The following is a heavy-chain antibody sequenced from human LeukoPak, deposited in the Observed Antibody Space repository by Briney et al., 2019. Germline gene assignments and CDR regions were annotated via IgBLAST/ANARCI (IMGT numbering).Heavy chain of an antibody. J-gene: IGHJ3*02. CDR3: AREMGYCSSTSCPGAFDI. V-gene: IGHV1-69*13. D-gene: IGHD2-2*01. Sequence: ASVKVSCKASGGTFSSYAISWVRQAPGQGLEWIGGIIPIFGTANYAQKFQGRVTITADESTSTAYMELSSLRSEDTAVYYCAREMGYCSSTSCPGAFDIWGQGTMVTVSS. CDR1: GGTFSSYA. CDR2: IIPIFGTA.